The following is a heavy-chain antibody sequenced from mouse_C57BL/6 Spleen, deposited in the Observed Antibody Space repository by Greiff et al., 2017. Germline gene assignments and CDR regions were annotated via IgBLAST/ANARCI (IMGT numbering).Heavy chain of an antibody. Sequence: VKLMESGAELAKPGASVKLSCKASGYTFTSYWMHWVKQRPGQGLEWIGYINPSSGYTKYNQKFKDQATLTADKSSSTAYMQLSILTYEDSAVYYCARKEEYFDYWGQGTTLTVSS. CDR2: INPSSGYT. V-gene: IGHV1-7*01. J-gene: IGHJ2*01. CDR3: ARKEEYFDY. CDR1: GYTFTSYW.